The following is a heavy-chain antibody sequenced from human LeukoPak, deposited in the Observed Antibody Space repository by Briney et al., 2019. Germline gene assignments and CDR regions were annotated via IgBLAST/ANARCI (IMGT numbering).Heavy chain of an antibody. CDR2: VYNSGNT. CDR3: ARDLSVVGAPG. D-gene: IGHD2-15*01. CDR1: GGSISNYY. J-gene: IGHJ1*01. Sequence: PSGTLSLTCAVSGGSISNYYWTWIRQPPGTGLEWIGYVYNSGNTNYNPSLRSRVTISIDASKNQFSLKLNSVTAADTAVYYCARDLSVVGAPGWGQGTLVTVSS. V-gene: IGHV4-4*08.